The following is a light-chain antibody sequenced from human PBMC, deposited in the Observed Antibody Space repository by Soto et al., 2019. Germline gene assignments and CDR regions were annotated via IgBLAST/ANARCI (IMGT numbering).Light chain of an antibody. CDR1: SSNIGTNY. CDR2: DNN. Sequence: QSALTQPPSVSAAPGQTVTISCSGSSSNIGTNYVSWYQQLPGTAPRLLIYDNNKRPSGIPDRFSGSKSGTSATLAITGLQTGDEVDYYCGTWDSSLSAGVFGGGTKVTVL. CDR3: GTWDSSLSAGV. V-gene: IGLV1-51*01. J-gene: IGLJ2*01.